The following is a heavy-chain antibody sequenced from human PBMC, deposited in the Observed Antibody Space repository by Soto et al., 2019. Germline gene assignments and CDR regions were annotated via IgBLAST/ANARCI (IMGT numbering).Heavy chain of an antibody. D-gene: IGHD2-15*01. J-gene: IGHJ4*02. CDR1: GYTFTSYA. Sequence: ALVKVSCKASGYTFTSYAMHWVRQAPGQRLEWMGWINAGNGNTKYSQNFQGRVTITRDTSARTAYMELSSLRSEDTAVYYCARILEYCSGDSCDYWGQGTLVTVSS. V-gene: IGHV1-3*01. CDR2: INAGNGNT. CDR3: ARILEYCSGDSCDY.